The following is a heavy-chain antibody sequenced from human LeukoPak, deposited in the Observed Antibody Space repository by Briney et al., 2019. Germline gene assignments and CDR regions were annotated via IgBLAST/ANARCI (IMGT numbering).Heavy chain of an antibody. CDR1: GGSISSYY. D-gene: IGHD5-24*01. CDR3: ARRGRWLLHFDY. Sequence: NPSETLSLTCTVSGGSISSYYWSWIRQPPGKGLEWIGYIYYSGSTNYNPSLKSRVTISVDTSKNQFSLKLSSVTAADTAVYYCARRGRWLLHFDYWGQGTLVTVSS. J-gene: IGHJ4*02. V-gene: IGHV4-59*08. CDR2: IYYSGST.